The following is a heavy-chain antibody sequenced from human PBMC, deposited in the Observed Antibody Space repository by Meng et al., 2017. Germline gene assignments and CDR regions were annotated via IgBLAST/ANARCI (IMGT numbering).Heavy chain of an antibody. CDR1: GFTLSSYA. Sequence: GESMNISCAASGFTLSSYAMSWVRQAPGEGLEWVSAISGSGGSTYYADSVKGRFTICRDNSKNTLYLQMNSMRAEDTAVYYCAKDSEASWGQGTLVTVSS. J-gene: IGHJ4*02. CDR3: AKDSEAS. V-gene: IGHV3-23*01. CDR2: ISGSGGST.